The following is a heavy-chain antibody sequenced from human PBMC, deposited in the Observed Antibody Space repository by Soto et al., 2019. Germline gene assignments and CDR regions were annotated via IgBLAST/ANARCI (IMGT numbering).Heavy chain of an antibody. Sequence: QVQLVQSGAEVKKPGASVKVSCKASGYTFTSYDINWVRQATGQGLEWMGWMNPNSGNTGYAQKFQGRVTMTRNTSISTAYMELSSLGSEDTAVYYWARGITIFGVAPPWGQGTLVTVSS. V-gene: IGHV1-8*01. J-gene: IGHJ5*02. CDR1: GYTFTSYD. D-gene: IGHD3-3*01. CDR3: ARGITIFGVAPP. CDR2: MNPNSGNT.